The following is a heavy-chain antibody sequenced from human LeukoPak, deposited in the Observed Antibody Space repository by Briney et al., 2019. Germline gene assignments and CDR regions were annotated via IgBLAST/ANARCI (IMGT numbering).Heavy chain of an antibody. CDR3: ARDAYCTNGVCYLRY. J-gene: IGHJ4*02. D-gene: IGHD2-8*01. Sequence: ASVKVSCKASGYTFTSYGISWVRQAPGQGLEWMGWISAYNGNTNYAQKLQGRVTMTTDTSTSTAYMERRSLRSDDTAVYYCARDAYCTNGVCYLRYWGQGTLVTVSS. CDR1: GYTFTSYG. CDR2: ISAYNGNT. V-gene: IGHV1-18*01.